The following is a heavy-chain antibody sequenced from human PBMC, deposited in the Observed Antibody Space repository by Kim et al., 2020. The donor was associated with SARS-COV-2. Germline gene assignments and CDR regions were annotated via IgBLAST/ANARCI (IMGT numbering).Heavy chain of an antibody. J-gene: IGHJ4*02. CDR3: ARAYRGSNYFDY. CDR2: IFYSGFT. Sequence: SETLSLTCTVSGGSVNSAHYYWSLIRQPPGKELEWIGYIFYSGFTNYNPSLKSRLTISIDTSKNQFSLSLISVTTADTALYYCARAYRGSNYFDYWRRGTLLTVSS. CDR1: GGSVNSAHYY. D-gene: IGHD2-2*02. V-gene: IGHV4-61*01.